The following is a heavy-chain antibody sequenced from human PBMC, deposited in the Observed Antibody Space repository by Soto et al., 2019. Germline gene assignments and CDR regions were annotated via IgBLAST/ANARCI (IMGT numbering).Heavy chain of an antibody. Sequence: QVQLQESGPGLVKPSETLSLTCTVSGGSIGSHYWSWIRQPPGAGLEWLGRGSYSGSPNYTPSLKSRVTISIDTSKNQFSLKLTSVTAADTAVYYCARQWGGDYWGQGTLVTVSS. J-gene: IGHJ4*02. CDR1: GGSIGSHY. D-gene: IGHD3-16*01. V-gene: IGHV4-59*08. CDR3: ARQWGGDY. CDR2: GSYSGSP.